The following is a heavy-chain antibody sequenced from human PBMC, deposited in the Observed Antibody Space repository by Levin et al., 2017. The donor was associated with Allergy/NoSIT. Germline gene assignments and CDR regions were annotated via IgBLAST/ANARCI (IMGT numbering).Heavy chain of an antibody. CDR3: ARDPSCSGGTCYSPDALDI. D-gene: IGHD2-15*01. Sequence: PGGSLRLSCAVSGFSLSSYEMNWVRQAPGKGLEWISYISSSGSTIYYADSVKGRFTISRDNAKKSLSLQMNSLRAEDTGVYYCARDPSCSGGTCYSPDALDIWGQGTMVTVSS. CDR1: GFSLSSYE. J-gene: IGHJ3*02. V-gene: IGHV3-48*03. CDR2: ISSSGSTI.